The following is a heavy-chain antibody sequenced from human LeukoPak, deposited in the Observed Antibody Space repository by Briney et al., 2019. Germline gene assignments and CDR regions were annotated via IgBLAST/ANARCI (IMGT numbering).Heavy chain of an antibody. D-gene: IGHD6-6*01. Sequence: GGSLRLSCAASGFTVSSNYMNWVRQAPGKGLEWVSIIYSSGATYYAAAVRGFFTISKDNSTNTLYLQMNSLRAEDTALYYCARVASNYYGTDVWGQGSTVTVSS. CDR3: ARVASNYYGTDV. V-gene: IGHV3-53*01. CDR2: IYSSGAT. J-gene: IGHJ6*02. CDR1: GFTVSSNY.